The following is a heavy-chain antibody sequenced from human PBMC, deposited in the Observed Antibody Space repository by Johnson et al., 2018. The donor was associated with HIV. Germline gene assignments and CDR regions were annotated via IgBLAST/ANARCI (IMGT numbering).Heavy chain of an antibody. V-gene: IGHV3-20*04. CDR1: GFTFDDYG. Sequence: VQLVESGGGLVQPGGSLRLYCAASGFTFDDYGMSWVRQAPGKGLEWVSGINWIGGSTGYADSVKGRFTVSGDNSQNTLYLQINTLRTEDTAVYYCANLGDYSGLNGFDIWGQGTMVTVSS. CDR3: ANLGDYSGLNGFDI. D-gene: IGHD4/OR15-4a*01. J-gene: IGHJ3*02. CDR2: INWIGGST.